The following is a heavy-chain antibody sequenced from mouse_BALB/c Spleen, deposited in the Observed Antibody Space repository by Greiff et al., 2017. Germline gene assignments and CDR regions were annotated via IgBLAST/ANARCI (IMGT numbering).Heavy chain of an antibody. CDR3: ARENPY. CDR2: ISSGGST. J-gene: IGHJ3*01. Sequence: DVHLVESGGGLVKPGGSLKLSCAASGFTFSSYAMSWVRQTPEKRLEWVASISSGGSTYYPDSVKGRFTISRDNARNILYLQMSSLRSEDTAMYYCARENPYWGQGTLVTVSA. V-gene: IGHV5-6-5*01. CDR1: GFTFSSYA.